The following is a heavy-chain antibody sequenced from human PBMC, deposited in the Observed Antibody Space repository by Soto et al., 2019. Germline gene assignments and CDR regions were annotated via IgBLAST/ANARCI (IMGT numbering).Heavy chain of an antibody. V-gene: IGHV3-74*01. CDR1: GFTLNDYW. CDR2: INADGTSA. Sequence: EVQLVESGGGLVQRGGSLRLSCEASGFTLNDYWMHWVRQVPGKGLVWVARINADGTSASYADSVKGRFTISRDKAKNTLSLQRNSLRGEDSAGYYCERGGRYNYGLRGSRVADFWGLGTLVTPS. CDR3: ERGGRYNYGLRGSRVADF. J-gene: IGHJ4*02. D-gene: IGHD5-18*01.